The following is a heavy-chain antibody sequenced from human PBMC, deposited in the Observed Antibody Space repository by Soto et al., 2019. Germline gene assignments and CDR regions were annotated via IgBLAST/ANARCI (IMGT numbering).Heavy chain of an antibody. CDR2: ISGGGGST. V-gene: IGHV3-23*01. Sequence: GGSLRLSCAASGFTSSTYAMSWVRQAPGKGLEWVSAISGGGGSTYYADSVKGRFTISRDNSKNTLYLQMNSLRAEDTAVYHCAKGYYYDSSAGSRPFDYWGQGTLVTVSS. CDR1: GFTSSTYA. CDR3: AKGYYYDSSAGSRPFDY. D-gene: IGHD3-22*01. J-gene: IGHJ4*02.